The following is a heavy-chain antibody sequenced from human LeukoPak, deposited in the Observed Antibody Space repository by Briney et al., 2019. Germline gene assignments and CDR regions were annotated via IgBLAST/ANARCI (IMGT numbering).Heavy chain of an antibody. Sequence: SETLSLTCAVYGGSFSGYYWSWIRQPPGKGLEWIGEINRSGSTNYNPSLKSRVTISVDTSKNQFSLKLSSVTAADTAVYYCARVYGSGSYPLDYWGQGTLVTVSS. CDR1: GGSFSGYY. CDR2: INRSGST. CDR3: ARVYGSGSYPLDY. D-gene: IGHD3-10*01. J-gene: IGHJ4*02. V-gene: IGHV4-34*01.